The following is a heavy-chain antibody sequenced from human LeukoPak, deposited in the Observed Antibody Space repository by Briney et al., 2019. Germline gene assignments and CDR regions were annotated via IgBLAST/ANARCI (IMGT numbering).Heavy chain of an antibody. CDR3: AREEYYGSGSYYKGPLFDY. CDR2: ISSSGSTI. Sequence: GGSLRLSCAASGFTFSSYEMNWVRQAPGKGLEWVSYISSSGSTIYYADSVKGRFTISRDNAKNSLYLQMNSPRAEDTAVYYCAREEYYGSGSYYKGPLFDYWGQGTLVTVSS. J-gene: IGHJ4*02. CDR1: GFTFSSYE. V-gene: IGHV3-48*03. D-gene: IGHD3-10*01.